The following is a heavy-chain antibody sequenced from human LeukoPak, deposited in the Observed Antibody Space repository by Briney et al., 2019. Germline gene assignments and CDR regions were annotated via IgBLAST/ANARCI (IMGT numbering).Heavy chain of an antibody. CDR3: ARIGIYYFDY. CDR1: GGSISSSSYY. D-gene: IGHD1-20*01. V-gene: IGHV4-39*01. CDR2: IYYSGST. J-gene: IGHJ4*02. Sequence: PSETLSLTCTVSGGSISSSSYYWGWIRQPPGKGLEWIGSIYYSGSTYYNPSLKSRVTISVDTSKNQFSLKLSSVTAADTAVYYCARIGIYYFDYWGRGTLVTVSS.